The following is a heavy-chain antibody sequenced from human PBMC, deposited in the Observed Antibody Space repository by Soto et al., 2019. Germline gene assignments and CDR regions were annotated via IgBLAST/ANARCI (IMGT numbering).Heavy chain of an antibody. CDR1: GFTFSSYS. CDR2: ISSSSSTI. D-gene: IGHD3-22*01. J-gene: IGHJ6*02. CDR3: AREYYYDSSGYYYVVRGMDV. V-gene: IGHV3-48*02. Sequence: PGGSLRLSCAASGFTFSSYSMNWVRQAPGKGLEWVSYISSSSSTIYYADSVKGRFTISRDNAKNSLYLQMNSLRDEDTAVYYCAREYYYDSSGYYYVVRGMDVWGQGTTVTVSS.